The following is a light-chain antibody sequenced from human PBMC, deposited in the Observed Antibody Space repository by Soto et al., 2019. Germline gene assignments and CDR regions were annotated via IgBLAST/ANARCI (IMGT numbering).Light chain of an antibody. CDR3: QSYDRTLSGSYV. Sequence: QSVLTQPPSVSGAPGQTVTISCTGSSSNIGAGFDVHWFQQLPGTAPTLLIYRNTNRSSGVPDRFSGSKSGTSASLAITGLQAEDEADYYCQSYDRTLSGSYVFGNGTKVTVL. J-gene: IGLJ1*01. V-gene: IGLV1-40*01. CDR1: SSNIGAGFD. CDR2: RNT.